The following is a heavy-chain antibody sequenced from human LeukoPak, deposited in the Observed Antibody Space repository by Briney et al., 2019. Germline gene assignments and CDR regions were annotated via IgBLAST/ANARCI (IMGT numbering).Heavy chain of an antibody. J-gene: IGHJ4*02. CDR2: ISGSGGST. CDR1: GFTFSSYA. Sequence: GGSLRLSCAASGFTFSSYAMSWVRQAPGKGLEWVSAISGSGGSTYYADSVKGRFTISRGNSKNTLYLQMNSLRAEDTAVYYCAKDLPQEFSAYCGGDCLSGYWGQGTLVTVSS. CDR3: AKDLPQEFSAYCGGDCLSGY. V-gene: IGHV3-23*01. D-gene: IGHD2-21*01.